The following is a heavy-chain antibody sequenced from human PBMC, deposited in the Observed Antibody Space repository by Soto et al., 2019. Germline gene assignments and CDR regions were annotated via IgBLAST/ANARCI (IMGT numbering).Heavy chain of an antibody. D-gene: IGHD1-1*01. J-gene: IGHJ4*02. Sequence: ASETLSLTCSVSGGSISGYDWSWIRQPPGKGLEWIGYIYYRGNAYYNPSLQTRVTISLDKSKSQFSLTLNSVTAADSAVYFCARLEGLATISYYFDFWGPGALVTVSS. V-gene: IGHV4-59*04. CDR2: IYYRGNA. CDR3: ARLEGLATISYYFDF. CDR1: GGSISGYD.